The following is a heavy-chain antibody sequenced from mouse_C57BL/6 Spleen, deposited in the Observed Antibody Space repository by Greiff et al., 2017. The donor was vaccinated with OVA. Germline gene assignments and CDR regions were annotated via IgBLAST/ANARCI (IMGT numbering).Heavy chain of an antibody. CDR2: ISYDGSN. CDR1: GYSITSGYY. Sequence: DVQLQESGPGLVKPSQSLSLTCSVTGYSITSGYYWNWIRQFPGNKLEWMGYISYDGSNNYNPSLKNRISITRDTSKNQFFLKLNSVTTEDTATYYCARELITTVVAPYCDVWGTGTTVTVSS. D-gene: IGHD1-1*01. CDR3: ARELITTVVAPYCDV. J-gene: IGHJ1*03. V-gene: IGHV3-6*01.